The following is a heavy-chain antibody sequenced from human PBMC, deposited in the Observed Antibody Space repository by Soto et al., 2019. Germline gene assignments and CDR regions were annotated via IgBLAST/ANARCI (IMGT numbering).Heavy chain of an antibody. CDR1: GFTFSNAW. CDR2: IKSKTDGGTT. D-gene: IGHD3-3*01. Sequence: GGSLRLSCAASGFTFSNAWMNWVRQAPGKGLEWVGRIKSKTDGGTTDYTAPVKGRFTISRDDSKNTLYLQMNSLKTEDTAVYYCTTARYDFWSGYKADYWGQGTLVTVSS. J-gene: IGHJ4*02. CDR3: TTARYDFWSGYKADY. V-gene: IGHV3-15*07.